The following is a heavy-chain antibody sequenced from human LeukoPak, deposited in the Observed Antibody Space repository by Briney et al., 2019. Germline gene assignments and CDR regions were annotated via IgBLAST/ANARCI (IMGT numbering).Heavy chain of an antibody. CDR1: GGTFSSYG. CDR2: IRYDGSNK. V-gene: IGHV3-30*02. J-gene: IGHJ1*01. Sequence: GSSVKVSCKASGGTFSSYGMHWVRQAPGKGLEWVAFIRYDGSNKYYADSVKGRFTISRDNSKNTLYLQMNSLRAEDTAVYYCAKTCSSTSCHNGYFQHWGQGTLVTVSS. D-gene: IGHD2-2*01. CDR3: AKTCSSTSCHNGYFQH.